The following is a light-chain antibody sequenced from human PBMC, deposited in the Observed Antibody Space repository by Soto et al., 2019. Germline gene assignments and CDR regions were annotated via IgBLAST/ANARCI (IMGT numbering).Light chain of an antibody. CDR3: SSYTTTTMS. CDR2: DVT. V-gene: IGLV2-14*01. CDR1: SSDVGSYRY. Sequence: QSALTQPASVSGSPGQSITISCTGTSSDVGSYRYVSWYQQHPGKAPKLMIYDVTNRPSGVSNRFSGSKSGNTASLTISGLQAEDEADYYCSSYTTTTMSFGGGTRSPS. J-gene: IGLJ2*01.